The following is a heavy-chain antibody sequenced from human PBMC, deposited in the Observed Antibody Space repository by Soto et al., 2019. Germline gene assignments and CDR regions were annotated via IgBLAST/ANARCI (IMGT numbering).Heavy chain of an antibody. J-gene: IGHJ5*02. CDR1: GGSISSSSYY. CDR3: ARSSIAALWFDP. Sequence: SETLSLTCTVSGGSISSSSYYWGWIRQPPGKGLEWIGSIYYSGSTYYNPSLKSRVTISVDTSKNQFSLKLSSVTAADTAVYYCARSSIAALWFDPWGQGTLVTVSS. V-gene: IGHV4-39*01. CDR2: IYYSGST. D-gene: IGHD6-6*01.